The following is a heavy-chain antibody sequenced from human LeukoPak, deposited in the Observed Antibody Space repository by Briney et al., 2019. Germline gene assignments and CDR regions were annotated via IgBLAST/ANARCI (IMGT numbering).Heavy chain of an antibody. CDR3: ATYRQVLLPFES. CDR2: IKLDGSEK. CDR1: GFTFSSYW. V-gene: IGHV3-7*03. J-gene: IGHJ4*02. D-gene: IGHD2-8*02. Sequence: GGSLRLSCAASGFTFSSYWMSWVRQAPGKGLEWVANIKLDGSEKYYVDSVKGRFTTSRDNAKKSLYLQMNSLRAEDTAIYYCATYRQVLLPFESWGQGTLVTVSS.